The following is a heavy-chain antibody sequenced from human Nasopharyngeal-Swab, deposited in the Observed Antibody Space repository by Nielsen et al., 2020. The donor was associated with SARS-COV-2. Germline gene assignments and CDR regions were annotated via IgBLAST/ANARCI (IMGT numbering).Heavy chain of an antibody. CDR3: ARRSSYYDFWGGYYVFDY. CDR2: IYPGDSDT. D-gene: IGHD3-3*01. J-gene: IGHJ4*02. V-gene: IGHV5-51*01. Sequence: EESLKISCKGSGYSFTSYWIGWVRQMPGKGLEWMGIIYPGDSDTRYSPSFQGQVTISADKSISTAYLQWSSLKASDTAMYYCARRSSYYDFWGGYYVFDYWGQGTLVTVSS. CDR1: GYSFTSYW.